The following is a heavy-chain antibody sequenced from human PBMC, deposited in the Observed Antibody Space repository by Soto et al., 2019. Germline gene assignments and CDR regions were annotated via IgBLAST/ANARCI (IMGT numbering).Heavy chain of an antibody. Sequence: SEDLSLPFTVSGGSISRGGYFLSWIPQDPGKGLEWIGYIYYSGSTYYNPSLKSRVTISVDTSKNQFSLKLSSVTAADTAVYYCARGRITMVRGVISAWGQGTLVTVSS. CDR3: ARGRITMVRGVISA. D-gene: IGHD3-10*01. J-gene: IGHJ4*02. V-gene: IGHV4-31*03. CDR2: IYYSGST. CDR1: GGSISRGGYF.